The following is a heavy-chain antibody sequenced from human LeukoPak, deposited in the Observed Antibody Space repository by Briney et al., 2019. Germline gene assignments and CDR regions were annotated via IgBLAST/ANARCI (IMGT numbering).Heavy chain of an antibody. CDR1: GGSISSASYY. J-gene: IGHJ4*02. CDR3: ASTIAAAFDY. D-gene: IGHD6-13*01. CDR2: IYYSGST. Sequence: PSQTLSLTCTVSGGSISSASYYWSWIRQPPGKGLEWIGYIYYSGSTNYNPSLKSRVTISVDTSKNQFSLKLSSVTAADTAVYYCASTIAAAFDYWGQGTLVTVSS. V-gene: IGHV4-61*01.